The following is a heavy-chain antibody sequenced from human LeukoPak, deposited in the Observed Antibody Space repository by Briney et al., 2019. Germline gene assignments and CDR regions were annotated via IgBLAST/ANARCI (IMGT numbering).Heavy chain of an antibody. CDR3: ARRSTSSDY. Sequence: PSETLSLTCAVYGGSFSGYYWSWLRQPPGKGLEWIGEINHSGSTNYNPSLKSRVTISVDTSKNQFSLKLSSVTTADTAVYYCARRSTSSDYWGQGTLVTVSS. J-gene: IGHJ4*02. V-gene: IGHV4-34*01. CDR1: GGSFSGYY. CDR2: INHSGST. D-gene: IGHD2-2*01.